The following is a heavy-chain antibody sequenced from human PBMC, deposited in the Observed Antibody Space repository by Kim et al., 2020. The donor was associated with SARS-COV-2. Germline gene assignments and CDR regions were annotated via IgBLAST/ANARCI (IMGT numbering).Heavy chain of an antibody. V-gene: IGHV4-34*01. CDR1: GGSFSGYY. J-gene: IGHJ4*02. D-gene: IGHD3-22*01. Sequence: SETLSLTCAVYGGSFSGYYWSWIRQPPGKGLEWIGEINHSGSTNYNPSLKSRVTISVDTSKNQFSLKLSSVTAADTAVYYCARLYDSSGYSLARSPKTDYWGQGTLVTVSS. CDR2: INHSGST. CDR3: ARLYDSSGYSLARSPKTDY.